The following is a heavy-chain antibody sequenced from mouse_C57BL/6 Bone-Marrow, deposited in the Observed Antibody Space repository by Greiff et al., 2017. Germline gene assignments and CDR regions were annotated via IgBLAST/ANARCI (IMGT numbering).Heavy chain of an antibody. CDR2: IYPGSGST. CDR1: GYTFTSYW. Sequence: QVQLQQPGAELVKPGASVKMSCKASGYTFTSYWITWVKQRPGQGLEWIGDIYPGSGSTNYNEKFKSKATLTVDTSSSTAYMQLSSLTSEDSAVYCCALGYGSSYRPYYAMDYWGQGTSVTVSS. V-gene: IGHV1-55*01. CDR3: ALGYGSSYRPYYAMDY. J-gene: IGHJ4*01. D-gene: IGHD1-1*01.